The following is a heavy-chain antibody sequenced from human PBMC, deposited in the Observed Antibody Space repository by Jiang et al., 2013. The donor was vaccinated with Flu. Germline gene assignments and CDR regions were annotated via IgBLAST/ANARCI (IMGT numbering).Heavy chain of an antibody. D-gene: IGHD7-27*01. J-gene: IGHJ4*02. CDR1: GGSISRSSYY. V-gene: IGHV4-39*01. CDR2: IFYSGRT. CDR3: ANWGY. Sequence: SGPGLVKPSETLSLTCTVSGGSISRSSYYWGWIRQPPGKGLEWIGSIFYSGRTHYNPSLKSRITISVDTSKNQFSLNLTSVTAADTTVYYCANWGYWGQGTLVTVSS.